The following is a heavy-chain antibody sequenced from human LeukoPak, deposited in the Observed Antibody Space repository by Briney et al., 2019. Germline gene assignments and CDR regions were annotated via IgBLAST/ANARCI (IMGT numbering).Heavy chain of an antibody. CDR3: AREGVSGMTTVTTFDY. CDR2: IIPIVGTA. Sequence: GASVKVSCKASGGTFSSYAISWVRQAPGQGLEWMGGIIPIVGTANYAQKFQGRVTITADKSTSTAYMELSSLRSEDTAVYYCAREGVSGMTTVTTFDYWGQGTLVTVSS. V-gene: IGHV1-69*06. D-gene: IGHD4-17*01. J-gene: IGHJ4*02. CDR1: GGTFSSYA.